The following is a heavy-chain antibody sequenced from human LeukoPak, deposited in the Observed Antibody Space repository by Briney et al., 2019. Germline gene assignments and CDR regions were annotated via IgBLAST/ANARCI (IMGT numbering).Heavy chain of an antibody. Sequence: SETLSLTCTVSGGSISSGGYYWSWIRQPPGKGLEWIGYIYHSGSTYYNPSLESRVTISVDRSKNQFSLRLSSVTAADTAVYYCARALGRLGPFDFWGQGTLVTVSS. V-gene: IGHV4-30-2*01. J-gene: IGHJ4*02. CDR2: IYHSGST. CDR3: ARALGRLGPFDF. D-gene: IGHD6-25*01. CDR1: GGSISSGGYY.